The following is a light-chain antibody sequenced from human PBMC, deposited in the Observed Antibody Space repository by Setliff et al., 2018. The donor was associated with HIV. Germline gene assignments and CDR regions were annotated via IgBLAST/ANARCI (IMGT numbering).Light chain of an antibody. CDR1: SSDIASSDY. J-gene: IGLJ1*01. CDR3: SSSTTDTSDV. CDR2: HVS. V-gene: IGLV2-14*03. Sequence: QSALTQPASVSGSPGQSITISCTGTSSDIASSDYVSWYQQHLGKAPKLIIYHVSHRPSGVSHRFSAFKSGHTASLTISGPQADDEADYYCSSSTTDTSDVFGTGTKVTVL.